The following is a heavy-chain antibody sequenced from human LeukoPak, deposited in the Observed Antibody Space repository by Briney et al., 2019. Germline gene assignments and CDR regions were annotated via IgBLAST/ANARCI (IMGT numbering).Heavy chain of an antibody. CDR3: ARDGVVVTAASPYYYYGMDV. CDR2: ISAYNGNT. CDR1: GYTFTSYG. Sequence: GASVKVSCKASGYTFTSYGISWVRQAPGQGLEWMGWISAYNGNTNYAQKLQGRVTMTTDTSTSTAYMELRSLRSDDTAVYYCARDGVVVTAASPYYYYGMDVWGQGTTVTVSS. D-gene: IGHD2-21*02. J-gene: IGHJ6*02. V-gene: IGHV1-18*01.